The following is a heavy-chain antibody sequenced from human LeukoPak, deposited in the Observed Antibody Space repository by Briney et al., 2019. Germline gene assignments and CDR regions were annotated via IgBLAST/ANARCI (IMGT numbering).Heavy chain of an antibody. V-gene: IGHV3-7*01. CDR1: GFTFSSYW. CDR2: IKQDGSEK. J-gene: IGHJ5*02. Sequence: GGSLRLSCAASGFTFSSYWMSWVRQAPGKGLEWVANIKQDGSEKYYADSVKGQFTISRDNSKNTLYLQMNSLRPEDTAVYYCARDPSSGWYLKGWFDPWGQGTLVTVSS. CDR3: ARDPSSGWYLKGWFDP. D-gene: IGHD6-19*01.